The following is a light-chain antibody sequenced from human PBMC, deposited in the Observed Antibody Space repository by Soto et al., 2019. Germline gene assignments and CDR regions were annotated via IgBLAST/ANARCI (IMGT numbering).Light chain of an antibody. CDR1: RSVSNG. Sequence: EILMTQSPATLSVSPGETVTFSLVASRSVSNGLAWYQHKPGQAPRLLISGASDGATGIPPKFSGSGSGTEFTLTVDSLQSDDIAVYYCQQYYNWPVTFGGGTKVDI. V-gene: IGKV3-15*01. CDR2: GAS. CDR3: QQYYNWPVT. J-gene: IGKJ4*01.